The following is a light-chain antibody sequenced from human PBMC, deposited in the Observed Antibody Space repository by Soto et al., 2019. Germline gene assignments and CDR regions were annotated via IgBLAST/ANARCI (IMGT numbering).Light chain of an antibody. CDR1: QSVSSN. CDR2: RAS. J-gene: IGKJ1*01. Sequence: DILMTQSPATLSLSPGGRATLSCRASQSVSSNLAWYQQKPGQAPRLLIQRASTRATGIPARFSGSGSGTEFTLTISSLQSEDFAVYYCQQYNDWPPTFGQGTKVDIK. CDR3: QQYNDWPPT. V-gene: IGKV3-15*01.